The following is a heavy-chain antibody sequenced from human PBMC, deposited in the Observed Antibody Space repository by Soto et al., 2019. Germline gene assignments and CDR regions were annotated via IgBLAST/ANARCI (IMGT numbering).Heavy chain of an antibody. D-gene: IGHD2-15*01. CDR3: ARERRMGGSLFNYYTMDV. J-gene: IGHJ6*02. CDR2: INHSGST. Sequence: PSETLPLTCAVYGGSFNVYYWRWIRQPPGKGLEWIGEINHSGSTKYNPSLKSRVTISVDTSKNQFSLKLSSVTAADTAVYYCARERRMGGSLFNYYTMDVWGQGT. V-gene: IGHV4-34*01. CDR1: GGSFNVYY.